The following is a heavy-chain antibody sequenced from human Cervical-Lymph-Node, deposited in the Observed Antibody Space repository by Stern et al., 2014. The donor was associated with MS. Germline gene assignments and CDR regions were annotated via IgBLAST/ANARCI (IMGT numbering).Heavy chain of an antibody. J-gene: IGHJ4*02. V-gene: IGHV4-59*01. CDR2: IYYSGST. D-gene: IGHD6-13*01. Sequence: VQLVESGPGLVKPSETLSLTCTVSGGSISSYYWSWIRQPPGKGLEWIGYIYYSGSTNYNPSLKSRVTISVDTSKNQFSLKLSSVTAADTAVYCCAREALAAGGLDYWGQGTLVTVSS. CDR3: AREALAAGGLDY. CDR1: GGSISSYY.